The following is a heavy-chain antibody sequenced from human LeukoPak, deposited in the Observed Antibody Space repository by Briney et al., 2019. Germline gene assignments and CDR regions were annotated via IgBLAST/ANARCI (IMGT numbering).Heavy chain of an antibody. CDR1: GFTFSSYS. J-gene: IGHJ4*02. CDR3: ASDGYYGSGSLFDY. CDR2: ISSSSSYI. Sequence: PGGSLRLSCAASGFTFSSYSMNWVRQAPGKGLEWVSSISSSSSYIYYADAVKGRFTISRDNAKNSLYLQMNSLRAEDTAVYYCASDGYYGSGSLFDYWGQGTLVTVSS. V-gene: IGHV3-21*01. D-gene: IGHD3-10*01.